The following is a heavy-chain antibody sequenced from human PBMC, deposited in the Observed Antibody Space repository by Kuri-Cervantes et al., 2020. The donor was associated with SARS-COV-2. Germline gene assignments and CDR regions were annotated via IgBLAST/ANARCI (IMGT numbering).Heavy chain of an antibody. CDR3: ARLNSSWYPHYFDY. CDR2: IYPGDSDT. CDR1: GYSFTSYW. V-gene: IGHV5-51*01. Sequence: GGSLRLSCKGSGYSFTSYWIGWVRQIPGKGLEWMGIIYPGDSDTRYSPSFQGQVTISADKSISTAYLQWSSLKASDTAMYYCARLNSSWYPHYFDYWGQGTLVTVSS. D-gene: IGHD6-13*01. J-gene: IGHJ4*02.